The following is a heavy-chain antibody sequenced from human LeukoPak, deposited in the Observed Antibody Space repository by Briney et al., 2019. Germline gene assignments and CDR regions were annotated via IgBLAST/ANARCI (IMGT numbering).Heavy chain of an antibody. J-gene: IGHJ4*02. CDR1: GFTFTTSW. Sequence: GGSLRLSCAASGFTFTTSWMNWVRQAPGEGLEWVAMIKGDGSQSYYVDSVGGRFTISRDNAKDSLYLQMNSLRAEDTAVYYCARDASESSGGWYYFDYWGQGALVTVSS. CDR3: ARDASESSGGWYYFDY. V-gene: IGHV3-7*03. CDR2: IKGDGSQS. D-gene: IGHD6-19*01.